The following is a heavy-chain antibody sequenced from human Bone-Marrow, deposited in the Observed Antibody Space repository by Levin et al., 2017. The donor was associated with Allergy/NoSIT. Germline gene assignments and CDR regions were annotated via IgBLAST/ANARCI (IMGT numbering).Heavy chain of an antibody. CDR3: ARDGVGSDFPDAFDI. V-gene: IGHV3-48*01. CDR2: ISSSSSTI. D-gene: IGHD3-3*01. CDR1: GFTFSSYS. Sequence: AGGSLRLSCAASGFTFSSYSMNWVRQAPGKGLEWVSYISSSSSTIYYADSVKGRFTISRDNAKNSLYLQMNSLRAEDTAVYYCARDGVGSDFPDAFDIWGQGTMVTVSS. J-gene: IGHJ3*02.